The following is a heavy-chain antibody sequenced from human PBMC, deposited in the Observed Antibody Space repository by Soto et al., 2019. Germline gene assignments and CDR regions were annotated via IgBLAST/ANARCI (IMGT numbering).Heavy chain of an antibody. V-gene: IGHV4-30-2*01. Sequence: PSETLSLTCAVSGGSISSGGYSWGWIRQPPGKGLEWIGYIYHSGSTYYNPSLKSRVTISVDRSKNQFSLKLSSVTAADTAVYYCASMGATIDYWGQGTLVTVSS. CDR3: ASMGATIDY. CDR1: GGSISSGGYS. D-gene: IGHD1-26*01. CDR2: IYHSGST. J-gene: IGHJ4*02.